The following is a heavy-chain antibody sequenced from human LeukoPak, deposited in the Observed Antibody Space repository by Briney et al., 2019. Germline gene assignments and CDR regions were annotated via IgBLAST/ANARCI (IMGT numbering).Heavy chain of an antibody. J-gene: IGHJ4*02. Sequence: PGRSLRLSCAASGFSFNSYPTHWVRQAPGKGLEWVAVISNDGNNKYYADSVKGRFTISRDNSNNTLSLQMNGLRVEDTAVYYCARPDDSESFYRANHYWGRGTLVTVS. D-gene: IGHD3-10*01. CDR2: ISNDGNNK. V-gene: IGHV3-30*04. CDR1: GFSFNSYP. CDR3: ARPDDSESFYRANHY.